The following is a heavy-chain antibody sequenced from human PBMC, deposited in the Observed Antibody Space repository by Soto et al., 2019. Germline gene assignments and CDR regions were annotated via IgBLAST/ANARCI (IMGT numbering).Heavy chain of an antibody. V-gene: IGHV3-23*01. Sequence: EVQLLESGGGLVQPGGSLRLSCAASGFTFSSYAMSWVRQAPGKGLEWVSAISGSGGSTYYADSVKGRFTISRDNSKNTLYLQMNSLRAEDTAVYYCAKEVSGGAPGDTDWFDPWGQGTLVTVSS. D-gene: IGHD3-10*01. CDR2: ISGSGGST. CDR3: AKEVSGGAPGDTDWFDP. J-gene: IGHJ5*02. CDR1: GFTFSSYA.